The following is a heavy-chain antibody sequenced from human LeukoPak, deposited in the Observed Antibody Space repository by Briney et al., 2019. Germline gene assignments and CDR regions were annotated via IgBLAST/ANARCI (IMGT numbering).Heavy chain of an antibody. CDR3: ARDLGGYSYGSHFDY. J-gene: IGHJ4*02. CDR2: ISSSSSYI. CDR1: GFTFSSYS. V-gene: IGHV3-21*01. Sequence: GGTLRLSCAASGFTFSSYSMNWVRQAPGKGLEWVSSISSSSSYIYYADSVKGRFTISRDNAKNSLYLQMNSLRAEDTAVYYCARDLGGYSYGSHFDYWGQGTLVTVSS. D-gene: IGHD5-18*01.